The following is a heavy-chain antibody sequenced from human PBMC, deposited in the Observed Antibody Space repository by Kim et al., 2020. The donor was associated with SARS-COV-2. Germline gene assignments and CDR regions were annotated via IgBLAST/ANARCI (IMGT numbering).Heavy chain of an antibody. V-gene: IGHV3-7*03. J-gene: IGHJ4*02. CDR3: TRDHVRIVAY. CDR1: EFTFSDFW. Sequence: GGSLRLSCAASEFTFSDFWMAWVRQAPGKALEWVANIKPDGSDKSYGDSVKGRFTISRDNAKNSLYLEMNSLRAEDTAVYYCTRDHVRIVAYWGPGTLVT. D-gene: IGHD3-16*02. CDR2: IKPDGSDK.